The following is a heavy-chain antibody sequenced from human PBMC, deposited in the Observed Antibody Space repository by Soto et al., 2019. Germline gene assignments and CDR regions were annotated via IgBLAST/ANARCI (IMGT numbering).Heavy chain of an antibody. D-gene: IGHD2-15*01. J-gene: IGHJ4*02. Sequence: QVQLVESGGGVVQPGKSLRLSCAASGFIFSNYGMHWVRQAPGKGLEWVALISFDGKNRNYADSVKGRFTIYRDNPKXXXXXXXXXXXXXXXXXYXCAKRGGVVGGSEHPFFEYWGQGTLVTVSS. CDR3: AKRGGVVGGSEHPFFEY. V-gene: IGHV3-30*03. CDR1: GFIFSNYG. CDR2: ISFDGKNR.